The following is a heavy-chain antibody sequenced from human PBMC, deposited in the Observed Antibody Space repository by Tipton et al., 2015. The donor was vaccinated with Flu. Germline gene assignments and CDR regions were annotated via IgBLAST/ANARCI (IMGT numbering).Heavy chain of an antibody. CDR1: GFTFSSSW. CDR2: INSDGSST. Sequence: SLRLSCAASGFTFSSSWMHWVRQAPGKGLMWVSHINSDGSSTTYADSVKGRFTISRDNAKNTLFLQMNSLRAEDTAVYYCASWGVVTDYWGQGILVTVSS. CDR3: ASWGVVTDY. D-gene: IGHD4-23*01. J-gene: IGHJ4*02. V-gene: IGHV3-74*01.